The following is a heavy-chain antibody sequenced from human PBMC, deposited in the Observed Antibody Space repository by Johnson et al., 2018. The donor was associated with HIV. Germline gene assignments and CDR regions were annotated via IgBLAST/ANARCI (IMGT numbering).Heavy chain of an antibody. CDR2: ISYAGSKK. Sequence: QVQLVESGGGVVQPGRSLRLSCAASGFTFSSYGIHWVRQAPGKGLEWVSSISYAGSKKHYVDSVKGRFTISRDNSKNTLYLQMSSLTTEDTAVYYCARGHTWPKSGFDFWGQGTLVTVSS. V-gene: IGHV3-30*03. D-gene: IGHD3-3*01. CDR3: ARGHTWPKSGFDF. J-gene: IGHJ3*01. CDR1: GFTFSSYG.